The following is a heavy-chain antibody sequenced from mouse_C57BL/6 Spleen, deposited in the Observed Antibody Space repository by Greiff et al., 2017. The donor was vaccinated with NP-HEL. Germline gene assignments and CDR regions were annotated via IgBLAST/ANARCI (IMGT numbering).Heavy chain of an antibody. CDR2: IYPGSGNT. CDR3: ARWGTTDY. CDR1: GYTFTDYY. D-gene: IGHD1-1*01. V-gene: IGHV1-76*01. J-gene: IGHJ2*01. Sequence: VQLVESGAELVRPGASVKLSCKASGYTFTDYYINWVKQRPGQGLEWIARIYPGSGNTYYNEKFKGKATLTAEKSSSTAYMQLSSLTSEDSAVYFCARWGTTDYWGQGTTLTVSS.